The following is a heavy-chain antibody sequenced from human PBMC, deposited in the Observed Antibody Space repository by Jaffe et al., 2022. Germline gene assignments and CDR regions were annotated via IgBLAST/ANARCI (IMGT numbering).Heavy chain of an antibody. V-gene: IGHV1-69*01. Sequence: QVQLVQSGAEVKKPGSSVKVSCKASGGTFSSYAISWVRQAPGQGLEWMGGIIPIFGTANYAQKFQGRVTITADESTSTAYMELSSLRSEDTAVYYCAGDPRRGSGSDYYYYYYYMDVWGKGTTVTVSS. CDR2: IIPIFGTA. D-gene: IGHD3-10*01. CDR1: GGTFSSYA. J-gene: IGHJ6*03. CDR3: AGDPRRGSGSDYYYYYYYMDV.